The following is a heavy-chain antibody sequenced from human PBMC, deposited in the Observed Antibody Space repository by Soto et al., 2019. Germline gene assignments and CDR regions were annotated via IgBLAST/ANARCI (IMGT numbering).Heavy chain of an antibody. CDR1: GFTFSSYG. CDR2: IWYDGSNK. Sequence: PGGSLRLSCAASGFTFSSYGMHWVRQAPGKGLERVAVIWYDGSNKYYADSVKGRFTISRDNSKNTLYLQMNSLRAEDTAVYYCARDEAMVFASDYWGQGTLVTVSS. V-gene: IGHV3-33*01. J-gene: IGHJ4*02. D-gene: IGHD5-18*01. CDR3: ARDEAMVFASDY.